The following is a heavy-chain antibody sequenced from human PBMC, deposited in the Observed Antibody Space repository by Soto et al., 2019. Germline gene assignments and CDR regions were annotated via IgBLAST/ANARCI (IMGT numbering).Heavy chain of an antibody. CDR1: GDTFNSYV. J-gene: IGHJ4*02. CDR2: IIPIIGVT. CDR3: ARESLGAKGADH. Sequence: QVQLVQSGAEVKRPGSSVKVSCESSGDTFNSYVISWVRQAPGQGLEWMGGIIPIIGVTHYAQKFQGRVTMRAPSSTGTAYMELTNLGFEDTALYYCARESLGAKGADHWGQGPLVTVSS. D-gene: IGHD3-16*01. V-gene: IGHV1-69*17.